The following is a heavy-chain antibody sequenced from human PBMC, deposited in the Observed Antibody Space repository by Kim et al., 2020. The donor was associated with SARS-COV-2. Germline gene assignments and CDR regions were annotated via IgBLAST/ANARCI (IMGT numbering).Heavy chain of an antibody. J-gene: IGHJ4*02. D-gene: IGHD6-6*01. Sequence: ASVKVSCKASGYTFTCYAMNWVRHPPGQGLEWMGWINTNTGNATYAQGFTGRFVFSLDTSVSTAYLQISSLKAEDTAVYYCTRASSIAARPAGYWGQGTLVTVSS. CDR2: INTNTGNA. V-gene: IGHV7-4-1*02. CDR3: TRASSIAARPAGY. CDR1: GYTFTCYA.